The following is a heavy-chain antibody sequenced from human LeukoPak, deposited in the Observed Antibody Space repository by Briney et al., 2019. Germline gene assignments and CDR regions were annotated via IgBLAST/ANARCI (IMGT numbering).Heavy chain of an antibody. CDR2: IFYSGST. CDR1: GVSISSYY. D-gene: IGHD3-10*01. V-gene: IGHV4-59*01. J-gene: IGHJ3*02. CDR3: ARDRGYGSGSYYMGDAFEI. Sequence: TPSETLSLTCAVSGVSISSYYWSWIRQPPGKGLEWIGYIFYSGSTNYNPSLKSRVTISIDASKSHFSLKLSSVTAADSAVYYCARDRGYGSGSYYMGDAFEIWGQGTMVTVSS.